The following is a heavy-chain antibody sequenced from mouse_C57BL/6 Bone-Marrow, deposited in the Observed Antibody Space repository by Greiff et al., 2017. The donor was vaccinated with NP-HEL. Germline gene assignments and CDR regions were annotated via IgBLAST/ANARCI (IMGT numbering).Heavy chain of an antibody. J-gene: IGHJ4*01. CDR3: ARGGKWLPSMDY. CDR2: IYPRSGNT. D-gene: IGHD2-2*01. V-gene: IGHV1-81*01. Sequence: QVQLKQSGAELARPGASVKLSCKASGYTFTSYGISWVKQRTGQGLEWIGEIYPRSGNTYYNEKFKGKATLTADKSSSTAYMELRSLTSEDSAVYFCARGGKWLPSMDYWGQGTSVTVSS. CDR1: GYTFTSYG.